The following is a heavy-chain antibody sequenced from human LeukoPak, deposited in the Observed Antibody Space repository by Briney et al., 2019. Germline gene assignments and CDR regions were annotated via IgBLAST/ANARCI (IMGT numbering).Heavy chain of an antibody. J-gene: IGHJ6*02. Sequence: SETLSLTCTVSGGSISSSSYYWGWIRQPPGKGLEWIGSIYYSGSTYYNPSLKSRVTISVDTSKNQFSLKLSSVTAADTAVYYCARDGAMVRGPSFGDYYGMDVWGQGTTVTVSS. CDR3: ARDGAMVRGPSFGDYYGMDV. CDR2: IYYSGST. V-gene: IGHV4-39*07. D-gene: IGHD3-10*01. CDR1: GGSISSSSYY.